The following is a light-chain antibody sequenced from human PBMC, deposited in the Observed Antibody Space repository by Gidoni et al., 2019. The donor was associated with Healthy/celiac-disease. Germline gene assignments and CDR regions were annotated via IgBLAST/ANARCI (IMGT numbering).Light chain of an antibody. Sequence: PGTLSLSPGERATLSCRASQSVSSSYLAWYQQKPGQAPRLLIYGASSRATGIPDRFSGSGSGTDFTLTISRLEPEDFAVYYCQQYGSSPFAFXXXTKVEIK. J-gene: IGKJ1*01. CDR3: QQYGSSPFA. CDR1: QSVSSSY. CDR2: GAS. V-gene: IGKV3-20*01.